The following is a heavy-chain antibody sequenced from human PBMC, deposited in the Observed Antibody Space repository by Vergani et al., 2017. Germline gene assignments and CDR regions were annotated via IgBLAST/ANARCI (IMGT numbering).Heavy chain of an antibody. J-gene: IGHJ6*03. V-gene: IGHV4-34*01. CDR2: INHSGST. CDR3: ARSILGYCSSTSCYANGYYYYYMDV. CDR1: GGSFSGYY. Sequence: QVQLQQWGTGLLKPSETLSLTCAVYGGSFSGYYWSWIRQPPGKGLEWIGEINHSGSTNYNPSLKSRVTISVDTSKNQSSLKLSSVTAADTAVYYCARSILGYCSSTSCYANGYYYYYMDVWGKGTTVTVSS. D-gene: IGHD2-2*01.